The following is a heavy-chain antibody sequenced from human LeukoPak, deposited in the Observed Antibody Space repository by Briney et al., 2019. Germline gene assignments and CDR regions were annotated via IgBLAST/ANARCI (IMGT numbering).Heavy chain of an antibody. CDR2: ISPSGGST. CDR1: GYTFTGYW. Sequence: ASVKVSCKAFGYTFTGYWMHWVRQAPGQGPEWMGVISPSGGSTIYAQKLQGRVTMTTDTSTSTAYMELRSLRSDDTAVYYCARDVAAAAPPDYWGQGTLVTVSS. D-gene: IGHD6-13*01. J-gene: IGHJ4*02. V-gene: IGHV1-46*01. CDR3: ARDVAAAAPPDY.